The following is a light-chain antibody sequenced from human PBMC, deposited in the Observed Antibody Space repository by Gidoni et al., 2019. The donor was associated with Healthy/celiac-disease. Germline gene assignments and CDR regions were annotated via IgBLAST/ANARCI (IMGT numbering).Light chain of an antibody. CDR3: SSYTSSSTE. CDR2: EVS. J-gene: IGLJ3*02. V-gene: IGLV2-14*01. Sequence: QSALTQPASVSGSPGQSITISCTGTSSDVGGYNYVSWYQHHPGKAPKLMIYEVSNRPSGVSNRFSGSKSGNTASLTISGLQAEDEADYYCSSYTSSSTEFGGGTKLTVL. CDR1: SSDVGGYNY.